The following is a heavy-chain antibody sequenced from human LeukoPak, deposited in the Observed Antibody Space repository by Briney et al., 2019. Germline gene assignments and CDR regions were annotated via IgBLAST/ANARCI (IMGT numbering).Heavy chain of an antibody. CDR3: AKTRYSSGLYYFDY. CDR1: GFTFTSYN. CDR2: ITSSSSYI. J-gene: IGHJ4*02. V-gene: IGHV3-21*06. D-gene: IGHD6-19*01. Sequence: GGSLRLSCAASGFTFTSYNMNWVRQAPGKGLEWVSSITSSSSYIYYADSVKGRFTISRDNAKNSLYLQMDSLRVEDTAVYYCAKTRYSSGLYYFDYWGQGTLVTVSS.